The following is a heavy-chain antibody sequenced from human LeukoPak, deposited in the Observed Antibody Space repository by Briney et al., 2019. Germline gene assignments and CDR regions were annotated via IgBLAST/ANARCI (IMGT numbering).Heavy chain of an antibody. CDR2: ISNSGSTR. Sequence: GGSLRLSCEDSGFTFSSNDMNWVRQAPGKGLEWVSYISNSGSTRYYADSVKGRFTISRDNAKNSLYLQMNSLRAEDTALYYCAKDIGIVGALDYWGQGTLVTVSS. V-gene: IGHV3-48*03. D-gene: IGHD1-26*01. CDR3: AKDIGIVGALDY. CDR1: GFTFSSND. J-gene: IGHJ4*02.